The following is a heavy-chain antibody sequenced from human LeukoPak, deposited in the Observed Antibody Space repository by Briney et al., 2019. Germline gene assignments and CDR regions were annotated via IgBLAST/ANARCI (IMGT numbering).Heavy chain of an antibody. Sequence: SETLSLTCAVYGGSFSGYYWSWIRQPPGKGLEWIGEINHSGSTNYNPSLKSRVTISVDTSKNQFSLTLHSVTAADTAVYHCARGISDDFWSGYDTFDYWGPGTLVTVSP. CDR1: GGSFSGYY. CDR3: ARGISDDFWSGYDTFDY. V-gene: IGHV4-34*01. D-gene: IGHD3-3*01. CDR2: INHSGST. J-gene: IGHJ4*01.